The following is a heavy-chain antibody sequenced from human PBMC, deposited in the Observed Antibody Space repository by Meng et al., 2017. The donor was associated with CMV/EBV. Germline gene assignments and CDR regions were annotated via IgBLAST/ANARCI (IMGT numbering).Heavy chain of an antibody. J-gene: IGHJ6*02. CDR1: GGTFSSYA. D-gene: IGHD1-14*01. V-gene: IGHV1-69*05. Sequence: SVKVSCKASGGTFSSYAISWVQQAPGQGLEWMGGIIPIFGTANYAQKFQGRVTITTDESTSTAYMELSSLRSEDTAVYYCARQVPEFFGKDYYYYGMDVWGQGTTVTVSS. CDR2: IIPIFGTA. CDR3: ARQVPEFFGKDYYYYGMDV.